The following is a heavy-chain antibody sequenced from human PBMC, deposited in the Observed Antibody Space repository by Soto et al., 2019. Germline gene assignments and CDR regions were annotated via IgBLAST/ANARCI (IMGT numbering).Heavy chain of an antibody. CDR1: GDSISGSYW. D-gene: IGHD3-10*01. V-gene: IGHV4-4*02. CDR2: VSQSGNT. CDR3: AREVPGLREVNGNGLDP. J-gene: IGHJ5*02. Sequence: SETLSLTCTVSGDSISGSYWWSWVRQPPGKGLEWIGEVSQSGNTNYNPSLMSRLTISVDKSKNQFSLRLTYVTAADTGIYYCAREVPGLREVNGNGLDPWGQGTQVTVSS.